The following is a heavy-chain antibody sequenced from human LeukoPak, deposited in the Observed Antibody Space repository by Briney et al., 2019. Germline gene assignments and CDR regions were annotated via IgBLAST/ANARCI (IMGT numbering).Heavy chain of an antibody. CDR1: GFTFSDYG. J-gene: IGHJ6*03. CDR3: ARDLGSSIWRRLDYYYMDV. Sequence: GGSLRLSCAASGFTFSDYGMHWVRQPPGKGLEWVSSITTTSTYIYYGDSVKGRFTISRDNAKSSLYLQMNSLRAEDTAVYYCARDLGSSIWRRLDYYYMDVWGRGTTVTVSS. D-gene: IGHD6-13*01. V-gene: IGHV3-21*04. CDR2: ITTTSTYI.